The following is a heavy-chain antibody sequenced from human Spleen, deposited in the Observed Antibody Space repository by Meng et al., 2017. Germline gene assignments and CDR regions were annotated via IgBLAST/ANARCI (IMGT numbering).Heavy chain of an antibody. CDR2: IDSSGTTM. J-gene: IGHJ6*02. D-gene: IGHD1-26*01. CDR3: ARDLSNEGSYLYYGMDV. V-gene: IGHV3-48*03. CDR1: GFTFSTYE. Sequence: GESLKISCATSGFTFSTYEMTWVRQAPGKGLEWVSYIDSSGTTMYYADSVKGRFTVSRDNAKNSLYLQMNSLRAEDTAVYYCARDLSNEGSYLYYGMDVWGQGTTVTVSS.